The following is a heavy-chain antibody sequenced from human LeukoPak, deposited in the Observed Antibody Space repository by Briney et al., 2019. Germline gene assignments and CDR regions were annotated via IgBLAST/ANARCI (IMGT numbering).Heavy chain of an antibody. CDR1: GFTFSKYW. D-gene: IGHD6-19*01. J-gene: IGHJ4*02. CDR2: INTDGTVT. CDR3: ATKQWLAPPPDS. V-gene: IGHV3-74*01. Sequence: GGSLRLSCAASGFTFSKYWMLWVRHAPGKGLEGVSRINTDGTVTTYADSVKGRFTVSRDNADNTMFLQMNSVRDEDTAVYYCATKQWLAPPPDSWGQGTPVTVSS.